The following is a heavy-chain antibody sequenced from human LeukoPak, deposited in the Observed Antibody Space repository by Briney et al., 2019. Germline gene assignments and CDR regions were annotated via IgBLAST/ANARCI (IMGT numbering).Heavy chain of an antibody. J-gene: IGHJ4*02. CDR1: GFTFSSYA. CDR3: AKDQGHSSGYVSHY. CDR2: ISGSGGST. D-gene: IGHD3-22*01. V-gene: IGHV3-23*01. Sequence: GGSLRLSCAASGFTFSSYAMSWVRQAPGKGLEWVSAISGSGGSTYYADSVKGRFTISRDNSKNTLYLRMNSLRDNDTAVYYCAKDQGHSSGYVSHYWGQGTLVTVSS.